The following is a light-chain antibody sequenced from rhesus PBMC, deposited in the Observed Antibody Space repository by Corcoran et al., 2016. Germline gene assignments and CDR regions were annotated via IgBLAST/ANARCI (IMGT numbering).Light chain of an antibody. CDR1: QGISTS. V-gene: IGKV1-43*02. Sequence: DIQMTQSPSSLSASVGDRVTITCRASQGISTSLNWYQQKPGKAPKRIIYTTTSLEGGVPSRFSGSGSGTDFTLTISSLQPEEFATYYCLQYNSDPWTFGQGTKVDIK. J-gene: IGKJ1*01. CDR2: TTT. CDR3: LQYNSDPWT.